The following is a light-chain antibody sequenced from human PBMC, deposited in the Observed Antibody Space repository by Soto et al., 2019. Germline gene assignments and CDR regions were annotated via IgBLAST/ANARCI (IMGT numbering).Light chain of an antibody. CDR3: CSYAGSSTFYV. Sequence: QSVLTQPASVSGSPGQSITLSCTGTSSDVGSYNLISWYQQYPGKAPKLMIYEVSKRPSGVSNRFSGSKSGNTASLTISGLQAEDEADYYCCSYAGSSTFYVFGTGTKVTVL. V-gene: IGLV2-23*02. CDR2: EVS. J-gene: IGLJ1*01. CDR1: SSDVGSYNL.